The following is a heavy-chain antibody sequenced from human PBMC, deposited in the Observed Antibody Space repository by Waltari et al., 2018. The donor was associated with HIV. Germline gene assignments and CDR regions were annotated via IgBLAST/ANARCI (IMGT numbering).Heavy chain of an antibody. CDR1: GFTFSDYS. J-gene: IGHJ4*02. CDR3: ARGIELWSPFDY. Sequence: EVQLVESGGGLIQLGGSLRLSCAPSGFTFSDYSLNWVRQAPGKGLEWISFISSSGRTIYYADSVKGRFTISRDNAKNSLGLQMNSLRDEDTAVYYCARGIELWSPFDYWGQGTLVTVSS. D-gene: IGHD5-18*01. V-gene: IGHV3-48*02. CDR2: ISSSGRTI.